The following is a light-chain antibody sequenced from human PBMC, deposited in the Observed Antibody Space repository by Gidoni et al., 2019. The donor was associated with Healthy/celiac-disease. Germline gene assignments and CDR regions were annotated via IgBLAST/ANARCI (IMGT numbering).Light chain of an antibody. Sequence: EIVLTQSPAPLSLSPGERATLSCRASQSVSSYLAWYQQKPGQAPRLLIYDASNRATGIPARFSGSGSGTDFTLTISSLEPEDFAVYYCQQRSNWPRLTFXGXTKVEIK. CDR2: DAS. J-gene: IGKJ4*01. V-gene: IGKV3-11*01. CDR3: QQRSNWPRLT. CDR1: QSVSSY.